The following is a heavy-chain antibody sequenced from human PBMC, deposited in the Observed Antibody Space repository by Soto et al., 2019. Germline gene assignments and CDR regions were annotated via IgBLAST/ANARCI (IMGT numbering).Heavy chain of an antibody. CDR3: ARVVGSGSYYNLYNWFDP. CDR1: GYTFTSYA. D-gene: IGHD3-10*01. J-gene: IGHJ5*02. V-gene: IGHV1-3*01. Sequence: VASVKVSCKASGYTFTSYAMHWVRQAPGQRLEWMGWINAGNGNTKYSQKFQGRVTITRDTSASTAYMELSSLRSEDTAVYYCARVVGSGSYYNLYNWFDPWGQGTLVTVSS. CDR2: INAGNGNT.